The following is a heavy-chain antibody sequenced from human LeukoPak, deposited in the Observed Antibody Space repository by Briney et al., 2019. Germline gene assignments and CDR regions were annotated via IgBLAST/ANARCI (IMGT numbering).Heavy chain of an antibody. CDR3: VRGASSIAALNPFWYFDL. CDR1: GYTXTSYY. V-gene: IGHV1-46*01. D-gene: IGHD6-6*01. Sequence: ASVTVSCTASGYTXTSYYMHGVRQGPGQGLEWMGIINPSGGSTSYAQKFQGRVTMTRDTSTNTVYMELSSLRSEDTAVFYCVRGASSIAALNPFWYFDLWGRGTLVTVSS. CDR2: INPSGGST. J-gene: IGHJ2*01.